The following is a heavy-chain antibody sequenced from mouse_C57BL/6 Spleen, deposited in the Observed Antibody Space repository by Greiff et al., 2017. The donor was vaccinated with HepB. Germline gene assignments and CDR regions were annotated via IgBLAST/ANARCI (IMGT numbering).Heavy chain of an antibody. CDR1: GFSLTSYA. CDR2: IWTGGGT. J-gene: IGHJ3*01. D-gene: IGHD2-3*01. V-gene: IGHV2-9-1*01. Sequence: VQVVESGPGLVAPSQSLSITCTVSGFSLTSYAISWVRQPPGKGLEWLGVIWTGGGTNYNSALKSRLSISKDNSKSQVFLKMNSLQTDDTARYYCARNGDGYSFAWFAYWGQGTLVTVSA. CDR3: ARNGDGYSFAWFAY.